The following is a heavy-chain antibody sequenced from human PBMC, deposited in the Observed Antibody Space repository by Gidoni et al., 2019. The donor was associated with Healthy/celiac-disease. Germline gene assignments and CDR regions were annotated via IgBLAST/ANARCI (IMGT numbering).Heavy chain of an antibody. V-gene: IGHV3-23*01. D-gene: IGHD1-26*01. CDR2: ISGVGGST. J-gene: IGHJ4*02. CDR1: GFTFSSYA. Sequence: EVQLLESGGGLVQPGGSLRLSCAASGFTFSSYAMGWVRQAPGKGLEWVSAISGVGGSTYYADSVKGLFTSSRDNSKNTLYLQMNSLRAEDTAVYYCAKEGSGSYFDYWGQGTLVTVSS. CDR3: AKEGSGSYFDY.